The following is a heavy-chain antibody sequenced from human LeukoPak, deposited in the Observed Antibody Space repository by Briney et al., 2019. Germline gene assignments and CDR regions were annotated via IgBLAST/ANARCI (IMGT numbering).Heavy chain of an antibody. J-gene: IGHJ6*02. CDR3: ARDRWELLSNSYHYCGLDV. V-gene: IGHV3-7*01. D-gene: IGHD2-15*01. Sequence: GGSLRLSCAASGFTFSNYWMSWVRQAPGKGLEWVANVKQDGSEKCYVDSVKGRFTISRDNAKNSLYLQMNSLRAEDTAVYYCARDRWELLSNSYHYCGLDVWGQGTTVTVSS. CDR2: VKQDGSEK. CDR1: GFTFSNYW.